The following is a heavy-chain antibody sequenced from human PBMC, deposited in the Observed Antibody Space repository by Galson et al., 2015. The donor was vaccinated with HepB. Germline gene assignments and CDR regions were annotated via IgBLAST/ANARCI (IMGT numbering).Heavy chain of an antibody. CDR2: ISGSGGST. CDR3: AKGRVGPDFDP. CDR1: GFTFSSYA. Sequence: SLRLSCAASGFTFSSYAMSWVRQAPEKGLEWVSGISGSGGSTNYADSVKGRFTISRDNSKNTLYLQMNSLRAEDTAVYYCAKGRVGPDFDPWGQGTLVTVSS. J-gene: IGHJ5*02. V-gene: IGHV3-23*01.